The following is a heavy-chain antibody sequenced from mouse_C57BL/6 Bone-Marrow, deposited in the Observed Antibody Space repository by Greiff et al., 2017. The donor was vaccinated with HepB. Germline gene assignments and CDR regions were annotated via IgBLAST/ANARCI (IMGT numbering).Heavy chain of an antibody. CDR1: GYTFTDYE. V-gene: IGHV1-15*01. CDR2: IDPETGGT. Sequence: SGAELVRPGASVTLSCKASGYTFTDYEMHWVKQTPVHGLEWIGAIDPETGGTAYNQKFKGKAILTADKSSSTAYMELRSLTSEDSAVYYCTPWLLRKYFDYWGQGTTLTVSS. J-gene: IGHJ2*01. CDR3: TPWLLRKYFDY. D-gene: IGHD2-3*01.